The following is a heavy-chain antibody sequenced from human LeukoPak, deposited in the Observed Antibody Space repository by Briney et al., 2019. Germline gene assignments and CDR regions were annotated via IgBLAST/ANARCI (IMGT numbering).Heavy chain of an antibody. V-gene: IGHV4-38-2*02. Sequence: PSETLSLTCTVSGYSISSGYYWGWIRQPPGKGLEWIGSIYHSGSTYYNPSLKSRVTISVDTSKNQFSLKLSSVTAADTAVYYCATLTDYGTNDYWGQGTLVTVSS. CDR2: IYHSGST. CDR1: GYSISSGYY. CDR3: ATLTDYGTNDY. D-gene: IGHD4-17*01. J-gene: IGHJ4*02.